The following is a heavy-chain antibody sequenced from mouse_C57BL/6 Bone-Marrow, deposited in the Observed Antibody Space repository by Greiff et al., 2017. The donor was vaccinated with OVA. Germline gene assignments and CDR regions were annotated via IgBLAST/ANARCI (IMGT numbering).Heavy chain of an antibody. Sequence: VQLQQSGPGLVKPSQSLFLTCSITGFPITSGYYWIWIRQSPGKPLEWMGYITHSGETFYNPSLQSPISFTRETSKNQFFLQLNSVTTEDTAMYYCAGDRGWGTAYWGQGTLVTVSA. D-gene: IGHD2-3*01. CDR1: GFPITSGYY. CDR2: ITHSGET. V-gene: IGHV12-3*01. CDR3: AGDRGWGTAY. J-gene: IGHJ3*01.